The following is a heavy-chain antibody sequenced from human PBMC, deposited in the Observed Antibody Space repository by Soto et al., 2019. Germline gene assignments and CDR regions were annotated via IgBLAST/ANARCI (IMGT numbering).Heavy chain of an antibody. CDR3: ASPALGITIFGERNYYYYGMDV. CDR2: INAGNGNT. V-gene: IGHV1-3*01. CDR1: GYTFTSYA. Sequence: QVQLVQSGAEVKKPGASVKVSCKASGYTFTSYAMHWVRQAPGQRLEWMGWINAGNGNTKYSQKFQGRVTITRDTSASTAYMELSSLRSEDTAVYYCASPALGITIFGERNYYYYGMDVWGQGTTVTVSS. D-gene: IGHD3-3*01. J-gene: IGHJ6*02.